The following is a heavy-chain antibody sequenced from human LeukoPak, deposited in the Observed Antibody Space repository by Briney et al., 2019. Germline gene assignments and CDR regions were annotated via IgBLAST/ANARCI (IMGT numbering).Heavy chain of an antibody. D-gene: IGHD3-10*01. Sequence: GGSLRLSCAAAGFTLSSYAMHWVRQAPGKGLEWVAVISYDGSNKYYADSVKGRFTISRDNSKNTLYLQMNSLRAEDTAVYYCAKSPLWFGELFRSAEYFQHWGQGTLVTVSS. V-gene: IGHV3-30-3*02. CDR2: ISYDGSNK. CDR3: AKSPLWFGELFRSAEYFQH. CDR1: GFTLSSYA. J-gene: IGHJ1*01.